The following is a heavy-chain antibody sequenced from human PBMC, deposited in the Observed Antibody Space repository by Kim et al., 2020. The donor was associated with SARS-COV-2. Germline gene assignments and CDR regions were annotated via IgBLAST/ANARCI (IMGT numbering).Heavy chain of an antibody. V-gene: IGHV3-73*01. D-gene: IGHD1-1*01. CDR3: TRGPGTTLTFWDAFD. J-gene: IGHJ3*02. CDR2: IRSKVNGDAI. Sequence: GGSLRLSCGASGFTSRDSAMHRVRRASGKGLEWVGRIRSKVNGDAIAYSASVRGRFNISRDDSRNTAYLQMNSLKSEDTAGYYCTRGPGTTLTFWDAFD. CDR1: GFTSRDSA.